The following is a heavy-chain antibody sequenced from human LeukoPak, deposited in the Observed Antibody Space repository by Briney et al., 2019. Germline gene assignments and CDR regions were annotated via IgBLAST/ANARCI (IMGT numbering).Heavy chain of an antibody. CDR3: ARSLLSLRYFDWLSETGSYGMDV. J-gene: IGHJ6*02. Sequence: SETLSLTCTVSGGSISSGGYYWSWIRQHPGKGLEWIGYIYYSDSTYYNPSLKSRVTISVNTSKNQFSLKLSSVTAADTAVYYCARSLLSLRYFDWLSETGSYGMDVWGQGTTVTVSS. V-gene: IGHV4-31*03. CDR2: IYYSDST. D-gene: IGHD3-9*01. CDR1: GGSISSGGYY.